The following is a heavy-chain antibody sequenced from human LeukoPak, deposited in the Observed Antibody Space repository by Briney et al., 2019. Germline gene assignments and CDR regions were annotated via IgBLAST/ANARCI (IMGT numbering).Heavy chain of an antibody. V-gene: IGHV3-7*04. CDR3: ARGKQRPGGYYYYYMDV. J-gene: IGHJ6*03. D-gene: IGHD6-25*01. CDR1: GFTFSSYW. Sequence: PGGSLRLSCGASGFTFSSYWMSWVRQAPGKGLEWVANIKQDGSEKYYVDSVKGRFTISRDNARNSLYLQMDSLRAEDTALYYCARGKQRPGGYYYYYMDVWGKGTTVTVSS. CDR2: IKQDGSEK.